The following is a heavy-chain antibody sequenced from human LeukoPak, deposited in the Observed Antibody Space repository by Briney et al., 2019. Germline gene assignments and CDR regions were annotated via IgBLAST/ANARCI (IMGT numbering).Heavy chain of an antibody. CDR3: ARDSSITFGGVIVYYYYYYMDV. D-gene: IGHD3-16*02. CDR2: IKQDGSEK. V-gene: IGHV3-7*01. CDR1: GFTFSSYW. Sequence: GGSLRLSCAASGFTFSSYWMSWVRQAPGKGLEWVANIKQDGSEKYYVDSVKGRFTISRDNAKNSLYLQMNSLRDEDTAVYYCARDSSITFGGVIVYYYYYYMDVWGKGTTVTVSS. J-gene: IGHJ6*03.